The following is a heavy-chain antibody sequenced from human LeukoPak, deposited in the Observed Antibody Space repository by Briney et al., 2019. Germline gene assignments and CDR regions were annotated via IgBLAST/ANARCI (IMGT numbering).Heavy chain of an antibody. J-gene: IGHJ5*02. CDR1: GYTFTGYY. CDR2: INPNSGGT. CDR3: ARVGSDPLVFGVYNWFDP. Sequence: GASVKVSCKASGYTFTGYYMHWVRQAPGQGLEWMGWINPNSGGTNYAQKFQGRVTMTRDTSISTAYMELSRLRSDDTAVYYCARVGSDPLVFGVYNWFDPWGQGTLVTVSS. D-gene: IGHD2-15*01. V-gene: IGHV1-2*02.